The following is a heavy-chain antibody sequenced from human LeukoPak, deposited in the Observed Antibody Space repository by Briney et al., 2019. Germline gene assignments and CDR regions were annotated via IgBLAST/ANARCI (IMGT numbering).Heavy chain of an antibody. Sequence: GGSLRLSCAASGFTFNNCDMHWVRQTPGKGLEWVAFIRYDGGDKYYVDSVKGRFTISRDNSRNTLYLQMNSLTAEDTAVYYCAKNRGGHNYADAFEIWGQGTMVRVYS. D-gene: IGHD5-24*01. CDR3: AKNRGGHNYADAFEI. CDR1: GFTFNNCD. J-gene: IGHJ3*02. V-gene: IGHV3-30*02. CDR2: IRYDGGDK.